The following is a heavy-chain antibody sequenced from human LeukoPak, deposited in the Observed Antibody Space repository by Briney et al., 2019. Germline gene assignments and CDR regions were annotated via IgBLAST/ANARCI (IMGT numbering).Heavy chain of an antibody. CDR1: GFSFGSYS. CDR3: ARHPAGTLVPFDY. V-gene: IGHV3-48*04. D-gene: IGHD6-13*01. Sequence: QAGGSLRLSCAASGFSFGSYSMNWVRQAPGKGLEWVSYISSSSSTIYYADSVKGRFTISRDNAKNSLYLQMNSLRAEDTAVYYCARHPAGTLVPFDYWGQGTLVTVSS. J-gene: IGHJ4*02. CDR2: ISSSSSTI.